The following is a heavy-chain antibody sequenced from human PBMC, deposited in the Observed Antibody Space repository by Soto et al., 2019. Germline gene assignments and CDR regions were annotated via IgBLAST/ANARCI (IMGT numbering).Heavy chain of an antibody. CDR3: ARYSPELWFGELSWFDP. V-gene: IGHV4-30-2*01. CDR2: IYHSGST. Sequence: SETLSLTCAVSGGSFSSGDYSWSWIRQPPGKGLEWIGYIYHSGSTYYNPSLKSRVTISVDRSKNQFSLKLSSVTAADTAVYYCARYSPELWFGELSWFDPWGQGTLVTVS. D-gene: IGHD3-10*01. J-gene: IGHJ5*02. CDR1: GGSFSSGDYS.